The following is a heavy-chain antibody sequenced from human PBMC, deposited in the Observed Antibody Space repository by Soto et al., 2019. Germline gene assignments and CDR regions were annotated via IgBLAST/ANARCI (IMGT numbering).Heavy chain of an antibody. J-gene: IGHJ6*02. Sequence: SVKVSCKTSGDNLKKNVFTWVRQAPGQGLEWMGGTIPALGKTHYIEKFQGRVTITVDDATRTVYMEVRDLTSEDTASYFCSSHPLRRSAMDVWGQGPTVTVSS. V-gene: IGHV1-69*10. CDR1: GDNLKKNV. D-gene: IGHD3-10*01. CDR3: SSHPLRRSAMDV. CDR2: TIPALGKT.